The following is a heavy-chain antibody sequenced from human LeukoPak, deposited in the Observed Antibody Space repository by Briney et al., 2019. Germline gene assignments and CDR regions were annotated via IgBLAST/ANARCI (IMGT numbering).Heavy chain of an antibody. J-gene: IGHJ4*02. V-gene: IGHV3-74*01. Sequence: GGSLRLSCAASGFDFSSNWMHWVRHAPGQGLVWVSRIKGDGISTNYADSVKGRFTISRDIAKNTLYLQMNSLRAEDTGVYYCAKDHYWSVDYWGRGTLVTVSS. CDR3: AKDHYWSVDY. D-gene: IGHD3-3*01. CDR2: IKGDGIST. CDR1: GFDFSSNW.